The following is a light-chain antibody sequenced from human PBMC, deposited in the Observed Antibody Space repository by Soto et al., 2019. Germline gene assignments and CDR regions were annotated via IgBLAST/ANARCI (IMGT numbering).Light chain of an antibody. CDR3: HQYFTLPS. CDR2: WAT. J-gene: IGKJ4*01. V-gene: IGKV4-1*01. CDR1: QTVFTGSNNKNY. Sequence: IVMNQSPSSLPGSLGERATITCTSSQTVFTGSNNKNYLAWYQHKPGQAPKLLMYWATARESGVPDRFRGSGFGTEFTLTITSVQAEDVAVYYRHQYFTLPSFGGGTKVDIK.